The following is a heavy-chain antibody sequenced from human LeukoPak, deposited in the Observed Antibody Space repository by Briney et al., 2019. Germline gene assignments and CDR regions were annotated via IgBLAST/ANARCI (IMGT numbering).Heavy chain of an antibody. CDR2: ISGNGGTT. V-gene: IGHV3-23*01. Sequence: GGSLRLSCAASGFTFNNYAMNWVRQAPGKGLEWVSVISGNGGTTYYADSVKGRFTISRDNSKNTLYLQMNSLRADDTAVYYCAKVPFWSGYYMDVWGKGTTVTVSS. D-gene: IGHD3-3*01. CDR3: AKVPFWSGYYMDV. CDR1: GFTFNNYA. J-gene: IGHJ6*03.